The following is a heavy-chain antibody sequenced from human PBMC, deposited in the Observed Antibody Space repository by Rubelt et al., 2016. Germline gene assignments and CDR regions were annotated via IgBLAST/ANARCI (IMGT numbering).Heavy chain of an antibody. V-gene: IGHV1-2*02. J-gene: IGHJ4*02. Sequence: QVQLVQSGAEVKKPGASVKVSCKASGYTFTGYYMHWVRQAPGQGLEWMGWINPNSGGTNYAQKFQGRVTRTRDTSISTAYMGLSGRGSDDTAVYYCARDLYKGPRWLVAYWGQGTLVTVSS. CDR1: GYTFTGYY. CDR3: ARDLYKGPRWLVAY. CDR2: INPNSGGT. D-gene: IGHD6-19*01.